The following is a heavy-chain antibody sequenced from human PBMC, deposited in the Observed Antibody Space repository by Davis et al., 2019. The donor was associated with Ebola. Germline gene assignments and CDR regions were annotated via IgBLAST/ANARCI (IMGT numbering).Heavy chain of an antibody. V-gene: IGHV3-48*02. CDR1: GFTFSTYS. CDR3: ASRHDY. J-gene: IGHJ4*02. Sequence: PGGSLRLSCAASGFTFSTYSKNWVRQAPGEGLEWVSYISGSSSTIYYADSVKGRFTISRDNAKNSLYLQMNSLRDEDTAVYYCASRHDYWGQGTLVTVSS. CDR2: ISGSSSTI.